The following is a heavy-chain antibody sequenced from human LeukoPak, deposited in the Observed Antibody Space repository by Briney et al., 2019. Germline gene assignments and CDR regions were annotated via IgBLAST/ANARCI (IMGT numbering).Heavy chain of an antibody. CDR1: GYTFTSYG. CDR2: INPNSGGT. J-gene: IGHJ3*02. D-gene: IGHD2-15*01. Sequence: ASVKVSCKASGYTFTSYGISWVRQAPGQGLEWMGWINPNSGGTNYAQKFQGRVTMTRDTSISTAYMELSRLRSDDTAVYYCARAMVAATLDAFDIWGQGTMVTVSS. V-gene: IGHV1-2*02. CDR3: ARAMVAATLDAFDI.